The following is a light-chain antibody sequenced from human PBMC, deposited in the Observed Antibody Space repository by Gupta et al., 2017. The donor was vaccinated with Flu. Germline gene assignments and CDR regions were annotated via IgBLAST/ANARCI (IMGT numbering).Light chain of an antibody. CDR1: NSESGRFND. CDR3: CSYTNTTTLIV. J-gene: IGLJ2*01. V-gene: IGLV2-14*03. CDR2: EVS. Sequence: QSALTQSASVSGSPGQEITVSCTGANSESGRFNDVSWYQQHPGRAPKLVIFEVSGRSSGFPDRFSGSKSGNTASITISRLQPEDEADYYFCSYTNTTTLIVFGGGTKVTVL.